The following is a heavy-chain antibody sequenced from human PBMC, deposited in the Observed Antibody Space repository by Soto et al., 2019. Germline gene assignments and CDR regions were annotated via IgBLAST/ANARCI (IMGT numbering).Heavy chain of an antibody. V-gene: IGHV1-69*04. CDR2: IIPILGIA. CDR1: GGTFSSYT. Sequence: ASVKVSCKASGGTFSSYTISWVRQAPGQGLEWMGRIIPILGIANYAQKFQGRVTITADKSTSTAYMELSSLRSEDTAVYYCARDCEDIVVVPAAMPPWFDPWGQGTLVTVSS. D-gene: IGHD2-2*01. CDR3: ARDCEDIVVVPAAMPPWFDP. J-gene: IGHJ5*02.